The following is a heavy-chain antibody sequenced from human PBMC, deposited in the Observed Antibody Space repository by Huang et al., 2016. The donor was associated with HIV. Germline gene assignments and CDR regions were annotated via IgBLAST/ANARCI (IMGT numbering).Heavy chain of an antibody. CDR1: GYTFNTYG. V-gene: IGHV1-3*04. CDR3: ARVLWFGATLDGFDI. J-gene: IGHJ3*02. CDR2: INTGKGNT. D-gene: IGHD3-10*01. Sequence: QVNLVQSGAEVKKPGASVKVSCKASGYTFNTYGIHWVRQAPGQRLGWMGCINTGKGNTKYSQNFQGRLTITRDTVATTVYMDLSSLTSEDTAVYYCARVLWFGATLDGFDIWGQGTTVTVSS.